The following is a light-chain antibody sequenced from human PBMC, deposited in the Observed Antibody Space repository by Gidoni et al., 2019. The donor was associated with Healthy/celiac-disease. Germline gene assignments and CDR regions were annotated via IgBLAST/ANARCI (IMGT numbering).Light chain of an antibody. CDR3: QQYYSYPST. CDR1: QCISSY. CDR2: AAS. J-gene: IGKJ4*01. Sequence: AIRMTQYPSSFSASTGDRVTITCRASQCISSYVALYQQKPGKAPKLLIYAASTLQSGVHSRFSGSGSGTDFTLTISCLQSEDFATYYCQQYYSYPSTFGGGTKVEIK. V-gene: IGKV1-8*01.